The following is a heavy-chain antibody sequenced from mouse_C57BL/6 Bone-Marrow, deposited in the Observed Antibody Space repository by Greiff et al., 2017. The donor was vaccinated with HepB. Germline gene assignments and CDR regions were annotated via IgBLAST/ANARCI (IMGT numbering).Heavy chain of an antibody. J-gene: IGHJ3*01. CDR3: TTFYRSWFAY. CDR1: GFNIKDDY. Sequence: EVMLVESGAELVRPGASVKLSCTASGFNIKDDYMHWVKQRPEQGLEWIGWIDPENGDTEYASKFQGKATITADTSSNTAYLQLSSLTSEDTAVYYCTTFYRSWFAYWGQGTLVTVSA. D-gene: IGHD2-14*01. V-gene: IGHV14-4*01. CDR2: IDPENGDT.